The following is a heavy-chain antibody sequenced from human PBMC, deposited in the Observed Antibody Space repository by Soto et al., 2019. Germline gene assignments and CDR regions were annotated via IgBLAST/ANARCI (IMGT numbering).Heavy chain of an antibody. CDR2: ISTGGAYM. J-gene: IGHJ4*02. CDR3: ARDIASPGGDYFDS. D-gene: IGHD2-21*01. Sequence: EVQLVESGGGLVKAGGSLRLFCTASGFTFRNYNMNWVRQAPGKGLEWVSSISTGGAYMFYADSVKGRFTISRDNAQNSLFLQIDRPGGEDPGVYYCARDIASPGGDYFDSWGQGTLVTVS. V-gene: IGHV3-21*06. CDR1: GFTFRNYN.